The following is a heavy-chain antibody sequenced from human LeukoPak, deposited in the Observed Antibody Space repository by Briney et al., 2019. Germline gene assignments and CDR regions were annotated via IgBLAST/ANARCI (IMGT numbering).Heavy chain of an antibody. CDR2: IYYSGST. CDR1: GGSISSSSYY. CDR3: ARHRVRQLAYFDC. D-gene: IGHD6-13*01. J-gene: IGHJ4*02. V-gene: IGHV4-39*07. Sequence: SETLSLTCTVSGGSISSSSYYWGWIRQPPGKGLEWIGSIYYSGSTYYNPSLKSRVTISVDTSKNQFSLKLSSVTAADTAVYYCARHRVRQLAYFDCWGQGTLVTVSS.